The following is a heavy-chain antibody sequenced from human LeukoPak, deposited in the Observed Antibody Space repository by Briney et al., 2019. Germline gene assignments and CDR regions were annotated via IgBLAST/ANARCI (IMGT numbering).Heavy chain of an antibody. CDR2: IYYSGST. V-gene: IGHV4-39*07. CDR1: GGSISSGGYY. J-gene: IGHJ5*02. Sequence: SETLSLTCTVSGGSISSGGYYWSWIRQPPGKGLEWIGSIYYSGSTYYNPSLKSRVTISVDTSKNQFSLKLSSVTAADTAVYYCARYVDIVAYNWFDPWGQGTLVTVSS. D-gene: IGHD5-12*01. CDR3: ARYVDIVAYNWFDP.